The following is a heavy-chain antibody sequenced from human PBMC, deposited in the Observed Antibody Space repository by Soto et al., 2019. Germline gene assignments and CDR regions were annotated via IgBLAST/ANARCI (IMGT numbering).Heavy chain of an antibody. V-gene: IGHV3-23*01. CDR2: ISAGGDGA. CDR1: GFTFSSHA. Sequence: EVQLLEXGGGLVQPGGALXXSCAASGFTFSSHAMSWVRQAPGKGLEWVSSISAGGDGAYYADSVKGRFTISRANSNNTLYLQMNSLRTEDTAVYYCARDLWWYLHWGQGTLVTVSS. J-gene: IGHJ4*02. CDR3: ARDLWWYLH. D-gene: IGHD2-15*01.